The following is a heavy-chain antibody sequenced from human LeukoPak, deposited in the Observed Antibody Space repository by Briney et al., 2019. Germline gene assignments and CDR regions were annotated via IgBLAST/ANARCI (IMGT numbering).Heavy chain of an antibody. CDR3: ARDRGARQYGLWSGLSSSAFDI. CDR1: GGSISSGSYY. V-gene: IGHV4-61*02. D-gene: IGHD3-3*01. CDR2: IYTSGST. Sequence: PSETLSLTCTVSGGSISSGSYYWSWIRQPAGKGLEWIGRIYTSGSTNYNPSLMSRVTISVDTSKNQLSLKLSSVTAADTAMYYCARDRGARQYGLWSGLSSSAFDIWGQGTMVTVSS. J-gene: IGHJ3*02.